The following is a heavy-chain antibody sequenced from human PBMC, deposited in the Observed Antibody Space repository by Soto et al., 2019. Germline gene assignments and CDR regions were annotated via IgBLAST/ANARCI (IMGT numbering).Heavy chain of an antibody. V-gene: IGHV1-69*13. CDR3: ASSSEHSGSYYDFDY. CDR2: IIPIFGTA. CDR1: GGTFSSYA. Sequence: ASVKVSCKASGGTFSSYAISWVRQAPGQGLEWMGGIIPIFGTANYAQKFQGRVTITADESTSTAYMELSSLGSEDTAVYYCASSSEHSGSYYDFDYWGQGTLVTVSS. D-gene: IGHD1-26*01. J-gene: IGHJ4*02.